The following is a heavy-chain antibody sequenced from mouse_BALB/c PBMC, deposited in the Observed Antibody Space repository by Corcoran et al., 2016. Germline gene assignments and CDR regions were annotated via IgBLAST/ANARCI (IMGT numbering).Heavy chain of an antibody. Sequence: EVQLQQSGPELVKPGASVKMSCKASGYTFPSYVMHWVKQKPGQGLEWIGYINPYNDGTKYNEKFKGKATLTSDKSSSTAYMELSSLTSEDSAVYYCARDGSRDYFDYWGQGTTLTVSS. V-gene: IGHV1S136*01. CDR2: INPYNDGT. CDR3: ARDGSRDYFDY. J-gene: IGHJ2*01. CDR1: GYTFPSYV. D-gene: IGHD1-1*01.